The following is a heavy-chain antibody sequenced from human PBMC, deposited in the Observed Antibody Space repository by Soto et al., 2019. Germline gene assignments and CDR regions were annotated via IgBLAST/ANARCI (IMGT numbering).Heavy chain of an antibody. J-gene: IGHJ4*02. CDR3: AKRSSSSTFDY. CDR2: ISGSDDST. CDR1: GLTFSSYA. D-gene: IGHD6-6*01. Sequence: EVQLLESGGGLVQPGESLRLSCAAYGLTFSSYAMSWVRQAPGKGLEWVSVISGSDDSTYYADSVKGRFTISRDNSKNTLYLQMNSLRAEDTAVYYCAKRSSSSTFDYWGQGTLVTVSS. V-gene: IGHV3-23*01.